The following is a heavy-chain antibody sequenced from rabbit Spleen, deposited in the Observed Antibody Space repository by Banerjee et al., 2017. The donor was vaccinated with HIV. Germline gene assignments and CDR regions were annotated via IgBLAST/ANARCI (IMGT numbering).Heavy chain of an antibody. CDR2: IYNGDGST. CDR1: GFDFSSDA. D-gene: IGHD1-1*01. V-gene: IGHV1S47*01. CDR3: TRDSGSGPYIDGYFNL. Sequence: QEQLEESGGGLVKPGGTLTLTCKVSGFDFSSDAMCWVRQAPGKGPEFIACIYNGDGSTYYASWVNGRFTVSKTSSTTVTLQVTSLTGADTATYFCTRDSGSGPYIDGYFNLWGQGTLVTVS. J-gene: IGHJ4*01.